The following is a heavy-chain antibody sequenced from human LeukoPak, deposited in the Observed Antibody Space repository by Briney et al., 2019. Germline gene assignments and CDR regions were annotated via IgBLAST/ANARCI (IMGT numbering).Heavy chain of an antibody. CDR1: GGSISSGGYY. V-gene: IGHV4-31*03. CDR2: IYYSGST. J-gene: IGHJ4*02. D-gene: IGHD3-10*01. Sequence: PSQTLSLTCTVSGGSISSGGYYWSWIRQHPGKGLEWIGYIYYSGSTYYNPSLKSRVTISVDTSKNQFSLKLSSVTAADTAVYYCARVIRSRVSAGIPHYFDYWGQGTLVTVSS. CDR3: ARVIRSRVSAGIPHYFDY.